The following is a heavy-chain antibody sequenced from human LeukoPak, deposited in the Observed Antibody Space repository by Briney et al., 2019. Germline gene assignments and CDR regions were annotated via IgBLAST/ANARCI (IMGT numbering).Heavy chain of an antibody. CDR1: GFTFSSYG. Sequence: PGGSLRLSCAASGFTFSSYGMHWVRQAPGKGLEWGAFIRYDGSNKYYADSVKGRFTISRDNSNNTLYLQMNSLRAEDTAVYYCAKDTIVVVPNYCYYYYMDVWGKGTTVTVSS. CDR2: IRYDGSNK. D-gene: IGHD2-15*01. CDR3: AKDTIVVVPNYCYYYYMDV. V-gene: IGHV3-30*02. J-gene: IGHJ6*03.